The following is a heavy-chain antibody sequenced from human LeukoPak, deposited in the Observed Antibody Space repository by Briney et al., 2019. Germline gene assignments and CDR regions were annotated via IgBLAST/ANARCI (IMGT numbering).Heavy chain of an antibody. V-gene: IGHV4-59*01. D-gene: IGHD7-27*01. CDR1: GDFITAYY. CDR2: VYYSGST. CDR3: ASNTGTVFDY. Sequence: SETLSLTCTVSGDFITAYYWSWIRQPPGKGLEWIGYVYYSGSTEYNPSLRSRVTISLEMSKHQFSLILTSVTAADTAVYYCASNTGTVFDYWGQGALVTVSS. J-gene: IGHJ4*02.